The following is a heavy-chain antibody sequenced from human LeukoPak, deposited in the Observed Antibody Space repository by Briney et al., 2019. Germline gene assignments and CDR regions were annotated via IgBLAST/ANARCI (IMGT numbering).Heavy chain of an antibody. V-gene: IGHV3-15*01. J-gene: IGHJ6*03. CDR3: TTDRGYDYERYYYYMDV. D-gene: IGHD5-12*01. CDR1: GFTFSNAW. CDR2: IKSKTDGGTT. Sequence: GGSLRLSCAASGFTFSNAWMSWFRQAPGKGLEWVGRIKSKTDGGTTDYAAPVKGRFTISRDDSKNTLYLQMNSLKTEDTAVYYCTTDRGYDYERYYYYMDVWGKGTTVTVSS.